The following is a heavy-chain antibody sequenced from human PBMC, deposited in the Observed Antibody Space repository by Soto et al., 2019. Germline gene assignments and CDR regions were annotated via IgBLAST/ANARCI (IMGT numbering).Heavy chain of an antibody. CDR2: ISTDNGNT. J-gene: IGHJ6*02. CDR1: GYTFTSSG. Sequence: ASVKVSCKASGYTFTSSGISWVRQAPGQGLEWMGWISTDNGNTNYAQHLQGRVSLTTDTSTSTAYMDLRSLRSDDTAVYYCARHNGPLYVGYYYDMDVWGQGTTVTVSS. CDR3: ARHNGPLYVGYYYDMDV. V-gene: IGHV1-18*01. D-gene: IGHD3-16*01.